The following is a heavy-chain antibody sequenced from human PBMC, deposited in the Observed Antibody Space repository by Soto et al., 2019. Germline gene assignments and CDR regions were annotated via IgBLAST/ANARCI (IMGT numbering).Heavy chain of an antibody. CDR3: AKDTYYYDSSGEFDP. Sequence: SGGSLRLSCAASGFTFSSYGMRWVRQAPGKGLEWVAVISYDGSNKYYADSVKGRFTISRDNSKNTLYPQMNSLRAEDTAVYYCAKDTYYYDSSGEFDPWGQGTLVTVSS. J-gene: IGHJ5*02. CDR2: ISYDGSNK. CDR1: GFTFSSYG. D-gene: IGHD3-22*01. V-gene: IGHV3-30*18.